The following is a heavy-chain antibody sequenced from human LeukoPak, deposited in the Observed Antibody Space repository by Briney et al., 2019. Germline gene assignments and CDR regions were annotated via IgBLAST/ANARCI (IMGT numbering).Heavy chain of an antibody. D-gene: IGHD3-22*01. Sequence: PGGSLRLSCAASGFTFSSYSMNWVRQAPGKGLEWVSSISSSSSYIYYADSVKGRFTISRDNAKNSLYLQMNCLRAEDTAVYYCARSYDSSGYYYSDYFDYWGQGTLVTVSS. CDR3: ARSYDSSGYYYSDYFDY. V-gene: IGHV3-21*01. CDR2: ISSSSSYI. J-gene: IGHJ4*02. CDR1: GFTFSSYS.